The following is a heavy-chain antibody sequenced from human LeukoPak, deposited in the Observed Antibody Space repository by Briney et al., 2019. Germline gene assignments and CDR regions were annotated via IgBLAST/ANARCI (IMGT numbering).Heavy chain of an antibody. J-gene: IGHJ4*02. Sequence: GGSLRLSCAASGFTFNSYVMHWVRQAPGKGPEWVAVIEYDENRKYYEDSVKGRFTISRDNSKNMLYLQINSLTTEDTAVYYCARGYGENSDYHLKYWGQGTLVTVPS. V-gene: IGHV3-30*03. CDR3: ARGYGENSDYHLKY. CDR2: IEYDENRK. D-gene: IGHD4-11*01. CDR1: GFTFNSYV.